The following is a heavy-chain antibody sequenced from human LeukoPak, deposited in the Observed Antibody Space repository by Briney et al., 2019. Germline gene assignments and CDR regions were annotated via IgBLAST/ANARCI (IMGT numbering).Heavy chain of an antibody. J-gene: IGHJ4*02. CDR1: GDTFGSYA. Sequence: SVKVSCKASGDTFGSYALSWVRQAPGQGLEWMGGIIPIFGTANYAQKFQGRVTITADESTSTAYMDLSRLRCGDTAVYYCASSLGYTYGWNSWGQGTLVTVSS. CDR2: IIPIFGTA. CDR3: ASSLGYTYGWNS. V-gene: IGHV1-69*01. D-gene: IGHD5-18*01.